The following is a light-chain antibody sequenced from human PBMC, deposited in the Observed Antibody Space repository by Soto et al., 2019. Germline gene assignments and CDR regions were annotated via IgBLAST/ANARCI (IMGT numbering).Light chain of an antibody. CDR3: GADHGSGSNFVWV. V-gene: IGLV9-49*01. CDR2: VGTGGIVG. Sequence: QSVLTQPLSASASLGASVTLTCTLSSGYSDYKADWYQQRPGKGPRFVMRVGTGGIVGSKGDGIPDRFSVLGSGLNRYLTIKNIQEEDESDYHCGADHGSGSNFVWVFGGGTKLTVL. J-gene: IGLJ3*02. CDR1: SGYSDYK.